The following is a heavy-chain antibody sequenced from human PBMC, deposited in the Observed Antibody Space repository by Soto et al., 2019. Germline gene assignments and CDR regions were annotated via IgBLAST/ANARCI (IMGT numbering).Heavy chain of an antibody. D-gene: IGHD3-22*01. CDR1: GFTFSDYY. Sequence: GGSLRLSCAASGFTFSDYYMSWIRQAPGKGLEWVSYISSSGSTIYYADSVKGRFTISRDNAKNSPYLQMNSLRAEDTAVYYCARVHYYDSGHDAFDIWGQGTMVTVSS. J-gene: IGHJ3*02. V-gene: IGHV3-11*01. CDR2: ISSSGSTI. CDR3: ARVHYYDSGHDAFDI.